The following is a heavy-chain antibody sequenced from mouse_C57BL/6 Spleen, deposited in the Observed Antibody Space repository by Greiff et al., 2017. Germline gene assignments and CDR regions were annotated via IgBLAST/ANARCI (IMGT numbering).Heavy chain of an antibody. V-gene: IGHV1-64*01. CDR2: IRPNSGST. CDR3: ASRGNYEAMDY. J-gene: IGHJ4*01. D-gene: IGHD2-1*01. CDR1: GYTFTSYW. Sequence: VQLQQPGAALVKPGASVKLSCKASGYTFTSYWMHWVKQRPGQGLEWIGMIRPNSGSTNYNEKFKSKATLTVDKSSSTAYMQLSSLTSEDSAVYYCASRGNYEAMDYWGQGTSVTVSS.